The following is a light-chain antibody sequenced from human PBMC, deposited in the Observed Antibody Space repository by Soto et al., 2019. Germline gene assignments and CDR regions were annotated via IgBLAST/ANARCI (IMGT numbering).Light chain of an antibody. CDR1: QSIASY. CDR3: QQSSSSPSWT. Sequence: DIQMTQSPSSLSASVGDRVTITCRASQSIASYLNWYQHKPGKAPNLLIYATSILQSGVPSRFSGSGSGSDFTLTISCLQPEDFATYYCQQSSSSPSWTCVQGTKVESK. CDR2: ATS. J-gene: IGKJ1*01. V-gene: IGKV1-39*01.